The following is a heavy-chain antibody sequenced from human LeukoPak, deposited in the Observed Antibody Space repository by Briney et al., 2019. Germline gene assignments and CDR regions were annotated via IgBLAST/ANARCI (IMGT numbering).Heavy chain of an antibody. J-gene: IGHJ4*02. CDR3: EKDDSCGDHVKFDY. D-gene: IGHD4-17*01. CDR2: ISGDGGST. V-gene: IGHV3-43*02. CDR1: GFTFDDYA. Sequence: GGSLRLSCAASGFTFDDYAMHWVRQAPGKGLERISLISGDGGSTYYADSVKGRFTISRDNSKNSLYLQMNSLRTEDTALYYCEKDDSCGDHVKFDYWVRGSIVSVSS.